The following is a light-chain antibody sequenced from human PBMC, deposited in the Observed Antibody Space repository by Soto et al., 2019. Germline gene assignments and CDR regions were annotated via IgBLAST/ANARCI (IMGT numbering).Light chain of an antibody. V-gene: IGLV2-8*01. J-gene: IGLJ2*01. CDR2: EVT. Sequence: QSALTQPPSASGSPGQSVTISCAGTSSDVSSYFYVSWYQQHPGKAPKLMIYEVTKRSSGVPDRFSGSKSGNTASLTVSGLQVEDEADYFCSIYAGGNSVIFGGGTKLTVL. CDR1: SSDVSSYFY. CDR3: SIYAGGNSVI.